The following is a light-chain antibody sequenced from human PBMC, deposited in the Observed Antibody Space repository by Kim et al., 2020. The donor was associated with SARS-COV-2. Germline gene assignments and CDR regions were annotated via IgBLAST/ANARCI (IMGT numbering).Light chain of an antibody. V-gene: IGLV3-19*01. CDR2: GRN. CDR3: QSRDSGGSVI. J-gene: IGLJ2*01. Sequence: SSELTQDPAVSVALGQTVRITCQGDSPRSYYATWYQQKPRQAPVLVIYGRNNRPSGIPDRFSGSASGNTASLTISGAQAEDEADFYCQSRDSGGSVIFGGGTQLTVL. CDR1: SPRSYY.